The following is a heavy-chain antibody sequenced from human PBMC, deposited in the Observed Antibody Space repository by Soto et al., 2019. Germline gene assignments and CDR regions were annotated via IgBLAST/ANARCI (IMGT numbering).Heavy chain of an antibody. CDR2: IYPGDSDT. J-gene: IGHJ6*02. CDR1: GYTFTDYW. D-gene: IGHD6-19*01. CDR3: ARHSSNFRYYYYDMDG. Sequence: GESLKISCKGSGYTFTDYWIGWVRQLPGKGLEWMGIIYPGDSDTRYSPSFQGHVTITVDKSTSTAYLQWNTLKASDTAMYYCARHSSNFRYYYYDMDGWGQGTTVTVSS. V-gene: IGHV5-51*01.